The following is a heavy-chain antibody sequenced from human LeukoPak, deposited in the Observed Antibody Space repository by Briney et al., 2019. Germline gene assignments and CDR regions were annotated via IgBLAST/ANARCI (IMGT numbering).Heavy chain of an antibody. Sequence: GGSLGLSCAASGFTFSSYSMNWVRQAPGKGLEWVSSISSSSSYIYYADSVKGRFTISRDNAKNSLYLQMNSLRAEDTAVYYCARDALVGAKGYMDVWGKGTTVTVSS. CDR1: GFTFSSYS. CDR2: ISSSSSYI. V-gene: IGHV3-21*01. J-gene: IGHJ6*03. D-gene: IGHD1-26*01. CDR3: ARDALVGAKGYMDV.